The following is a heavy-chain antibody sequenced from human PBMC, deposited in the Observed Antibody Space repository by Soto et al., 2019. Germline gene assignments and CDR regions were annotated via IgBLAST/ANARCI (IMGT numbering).Heavy chain of an antibody. Sequence: SGPTLVNPTETLTLTCSVSGFSLTNGRMGVSWIRQPPGKALEWLAHFFSDAERSYSTSMQTRLNMYKDSSGSQVVLTMTNMAPADTATYFCARMDGDYNYYGLDVWGHGIAVTVSS. D-gene: IGHD4-17*01. CDR1: GFSLTNGRMG. CDR2: FFSDAER. J-gene: IGHJ6*02. CDR3: ARMDGDYNYYGLDV. V-gene: IGHV2-26*01.